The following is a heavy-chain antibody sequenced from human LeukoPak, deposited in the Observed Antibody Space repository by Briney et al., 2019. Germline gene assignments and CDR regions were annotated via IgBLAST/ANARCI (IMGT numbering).Heavy chain of an antibody. D-gene: IGHD1-26*01. J-gene: IGHJ4*02. Sequence: SETLSLTCTVSGGSISSYYWSWIRQPAGKGLEWIGRIYTSGSTNYNPSLKSRVTMSVDTSKNQFSLKLSSVTAADTAVYYCARGYSGSYYGGYYFDYWGQGTLVTVSS. CDR2: IYTSGST. V-gene: IGHV4-4*07. CDR3: ARGYSGSYYGGYYFDY. CDR1: GGSISSYY.